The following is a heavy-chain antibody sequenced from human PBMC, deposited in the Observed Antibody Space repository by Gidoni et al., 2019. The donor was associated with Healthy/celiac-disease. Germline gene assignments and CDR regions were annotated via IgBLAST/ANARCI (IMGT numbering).Heavy chain of an antibody. Sequence: EVQLVESGGGLVKPGGSLRLSCAASGFTFSSYSMNWVRQAPGKGLEWVSSISSSSSYIYYADSVKGRFTISRDNAKNSLYLQMNSLRAEDTAVYYCARDDYGDQGYYFDYWGQGTLVTVSS. CDR3: ARDDYGDQGYYFDY. D-gene: IGHD4-17*01. J-gene: IGHJ4*02. CDR2: ISSSSSYI. CDR1: GFTFSSYS. V-gene: IGHV3-21*01.